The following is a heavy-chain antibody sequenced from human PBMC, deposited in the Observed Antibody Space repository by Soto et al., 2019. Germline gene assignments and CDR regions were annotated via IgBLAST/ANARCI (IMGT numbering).Heavy chain of an antibody. V-gene: IGHV3-30-3*01. D-gene: IGHD6-19*01. Sequence: GGSLRLSCEASGFTFSGYAMDWVCQAPGKGLEWAAVISRDGSNKYYAESVKGRFTISRDNSKNTVFLQMNSLKVEDTALYYCARDSSGWYNFDYWGQGTVVTVSS. CDR2: ISRDGSNK. CDR1: GFTFSGYA. J-gene: IGHJ4*02. CDR3: ARDSSGWYNFDY.